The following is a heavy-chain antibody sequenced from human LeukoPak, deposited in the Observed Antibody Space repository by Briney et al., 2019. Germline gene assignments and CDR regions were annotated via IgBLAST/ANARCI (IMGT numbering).Heavy chain of an antibody. J-gene: IGHJ3*02. CDR1: GGAFSSYA. D-gene: IGHD3-22*01. Sequence: VKVSCXASGGAFSSYAISWVRQAPGPGLEWMGRIIPIFGTENYAQKFQGRVTITTDESTTTPYMELSSLRSEDTAVYYCARASEYYYDSSGYLVQAYAFDIWGQGTMVTVSS. V-gene: IGHV1-69*13. CDR2: IIPIFGTE. CDR3: ARASEYYYDSSGYLVQAYAFDI.